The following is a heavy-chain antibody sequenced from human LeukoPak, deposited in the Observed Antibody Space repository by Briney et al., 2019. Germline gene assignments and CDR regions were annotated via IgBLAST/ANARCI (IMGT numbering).Heavy chain of an antibody. D-gene: IGHD3-10*01. CDR3: ARVGSGSYGFHFDY. CDR1: GGSISSYY. Sequence: SETLSLTCTVSGGSISSYYWSWIRQPPGKGLEWVGYIYHSGSTYYNPSLKSRVTISVDRSKNQFSLKLSSVTAADTAVYYCARVGSGSYGFHFDYWGQGTLVTVSS. J-gene: IGHJ4*02. V-gene: IGHV4-59*12. CDR2: IYHSGST.